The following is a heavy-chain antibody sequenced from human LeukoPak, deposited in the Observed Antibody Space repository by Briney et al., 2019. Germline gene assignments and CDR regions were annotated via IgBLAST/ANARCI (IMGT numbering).Heavy chain of an antibody. CDR3: ARNPTLQLWLPEARFDP. J-gene: IGHJ5*02. Sequence: ASVKVSCKASGYTFTRYNIHWVRQAPGQGLEWMGIINPSDGSTSYAQKFQVRVTMTRDTSINTAYMEISRLRSDDTAVYYCARNPTLQLWLPEARFDPWGQGTLVTVSS. CDR1: GYTFTRYN. V-gene: IGHV1-46*01. D-gene: IGHD5-18*01. CDR2: INPSDGST.